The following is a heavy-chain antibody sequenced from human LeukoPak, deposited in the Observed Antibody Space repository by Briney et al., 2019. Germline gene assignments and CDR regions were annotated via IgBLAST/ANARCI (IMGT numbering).Heavy chain of an antibody. J-gene: IGHJ6*03. CDR1: GYTFTGYY. CDR2: MNPNSGNT. D-gene: IGHD6-13*01. V-gene: IGHV1-8*02. Sequence: GASVKVSCKASGYTFTGYYMQWVRQATGQGLEWMGWMNPNSGNTGYAQKFQGRVTMTRNTSISTAYMELSSLRSEDTAVYYCARAERAAYYYYYYMDVWGKGTTVTVSS. CDR3: ARAERAAYYYYYYMDV.